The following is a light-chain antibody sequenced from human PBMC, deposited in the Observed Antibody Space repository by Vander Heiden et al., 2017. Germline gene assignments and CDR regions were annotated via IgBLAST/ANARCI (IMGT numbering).Light chain of an antibody. CDR2: DAS. V-gene: IGKV1-5*01. CDR3: QHYDSYSPT. Sequence: DIQMPQSPSPLSASVGDRVSIPCRASQNINTWLAWYQQKPGKAPNLLIYDASNLGSGVPSRFSGSGSGTEFTLTISSLQPDDVATYYCQHYDSYSPTFGQGTNVEVK. CDR1: QNINTW. J-gene: IGKJ1*01.